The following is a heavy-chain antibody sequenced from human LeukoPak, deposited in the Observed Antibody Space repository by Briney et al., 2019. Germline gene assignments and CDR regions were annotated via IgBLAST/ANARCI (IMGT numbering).Heavy chain of an antibody. Sequence: PSETLSLTCAVYGGSFSGYYWSWIRQPPGKGLEWIGEINHSGSTNYDPSLKSRATISVDTSKNQFSLKLSSVTAADTAVYYCARGNLVAATPFDYWGQGTLVTVSS. CDR3: ARGNLVAATPFDY. V-gene: IGHV4-34*01. D-gene: IGHD2-15*01. J-gene: IGHJ4*02. CDR1: GGSFSGYY. CDR2: INHSGST.